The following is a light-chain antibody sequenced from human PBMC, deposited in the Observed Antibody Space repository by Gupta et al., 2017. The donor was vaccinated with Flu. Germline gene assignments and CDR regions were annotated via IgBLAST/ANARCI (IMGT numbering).Light chain of an antibody. Sequence: DIQLTQSPSSLSASVGDRVTSTCRASQSIYTYLHWYQQKPGEPPKLLIYASSNLYHGVPSRFSGSGSGTDFTLTISRLQPEDIATYFCQQSYSFFPLAFGGGTKVNIK. CDR2: ASS. J-gene: IGKJ4*01. CDR1: QSIYTY. CDR3: QQSYSFFPLA. V-gene: IGKV1-39*01.